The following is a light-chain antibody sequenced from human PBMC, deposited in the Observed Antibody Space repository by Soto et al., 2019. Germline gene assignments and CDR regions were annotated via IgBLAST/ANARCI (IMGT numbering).Light chain of an antibody. J-gene: IGLJ2*01. CDR1: SRDIGSYNF. V-gene: IGLV2-14*01. CDR2: AVS. Sequence: QSALTQPASVSGSPGQSITISCAGTSRDIGSYNFVSWYQQHPGKAPKLIIFAVSNRPSGISNRFSGSKSDNAASLTISGLQAEDEADYYCSSYTPSSALVLFGGGTKLTVL. CDR3: SSYTPSSALVL.